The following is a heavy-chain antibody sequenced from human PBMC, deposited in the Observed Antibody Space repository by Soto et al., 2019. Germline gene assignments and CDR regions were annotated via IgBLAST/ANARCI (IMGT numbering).Heavy chain of an antibody. D-gene: IGHD2-2*02. Sequence: SVKVSCKASGGTFSSYAISWVRQAPGQGPEWMGGIIPIFGTANYAQKFQGRVTITADESTSTAYMELSSLRSEDTAVYYCARDLGLIVVVPAAIRENYYYYYGMDVWGQGTTVTVSS. CDR1: GGTFSSYA. CDR3: ARDLGLIVVVPAAIRENYYYYYGMDV. CDR2: IIPIFGTA. J-gene: IGHJ6*02. V-gene: IGHV1-69*13.